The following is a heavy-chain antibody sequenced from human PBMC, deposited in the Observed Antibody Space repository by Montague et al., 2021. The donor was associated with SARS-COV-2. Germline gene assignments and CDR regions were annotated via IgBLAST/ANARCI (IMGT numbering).Heavy chain of an antibody. CDR2: NYYSGTT. V-gene: IGHV4-39*01. D-gene: IGHD3-10*01. CDR3: GRPLVRGVPKAFDI. CDR1: GGSITRNYY. Sequence: SETLSLTCTVSGGSITRNYYWGWIRQPPGKGLEWVGNNYYSGTTFINKSLQSRVPISVDASKNQYSLNLTSVIAADTAVYYCGRPLVRGVPKAFDIWGQGALVIASS. J-gene: IGHJ3*02.